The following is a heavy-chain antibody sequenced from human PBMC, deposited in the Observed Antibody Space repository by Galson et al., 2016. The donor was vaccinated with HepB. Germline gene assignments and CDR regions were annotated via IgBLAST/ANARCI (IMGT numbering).Heavy chain of an antibody. J-gene: IGHJ4*02. CDR2: IYHSGNS. V-gene: IGHV4-30-2*01. CDR1: GGSISSGGYS. Sequence: GGSISSGGYSWSWVRQPPGKGLEWIGYIYHSGNSEYNPSLRSRVSLSVDRSKNQFSLKLSSVTAADTAVYYCAREFNTGSFFDLWGQGTLVIVSS. D-gene: IGHD1-26*01. CDR3: AREFNTGSFFDL.